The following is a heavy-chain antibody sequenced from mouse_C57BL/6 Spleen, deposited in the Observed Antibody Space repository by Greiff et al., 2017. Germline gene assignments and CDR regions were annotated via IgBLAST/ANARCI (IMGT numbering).Heavy chain of an antibody. J-gene: IGHJ2*01. Sequence: QVQLKQSGPELVKPGASVKISCKASGYAFSSSWMNWVKQRPGKGLEWIGRIYPGDGDTNYNGKFKGKATLTADKSSSTAYMQFSSLTSEDSAVYFCARSPEVTAQARGDYWGQGTTLTVSS. V-gene: IGHV1-82*01. D-gene: IGHD3-2*02. CDR2: IYPGDGDT. CDR1: GYAFSSSW. CDR3: ARSPEVTAQARGDY.